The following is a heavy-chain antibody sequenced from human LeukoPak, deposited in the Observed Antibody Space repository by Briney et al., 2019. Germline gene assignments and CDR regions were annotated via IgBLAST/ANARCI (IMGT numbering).Heavy chain of an antibody. CDR3: ARLILGYCISTSCHDNYYMDA. J-gene: IGHJ6*03. CDR2: IYSSGST. V-gene: IGHV4-4*09. CDR1: GGSISSYY. Sequence: SETLSLTCTVSGGSISSYYWSWIRQPPGKGLEWIGYIYSSGSTNYNPSLKSRVTISVDTSKNQFSLKVSSVTAADTAVYYCARLILGYCISTSCHDNYYMDAWGKGTTVTVSS. D-gene: IGHD2-2*01.